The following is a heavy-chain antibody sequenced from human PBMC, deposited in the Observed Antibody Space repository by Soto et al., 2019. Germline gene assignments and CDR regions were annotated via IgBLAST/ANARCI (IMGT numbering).Heavy chain of an antibody. V-gene: IGHV3-30*03. J-gene: IGHJ5*02. CDR1: GFTFNNSG. Sequence: GGSLRLSCRVSGFTFNNSGIHWVRQAPGKGLEWMAVIXXXGXDXXXAXXXXGRFTISRDNSKNTVYLQMNSLRAADTAVYYCARGMGAGAGGLDPWGQGALVTVSS. CDR3: ARGMGAGAGGLDP. D-gene: IGHD6-13*01. CDR2: IXXXGXDX.